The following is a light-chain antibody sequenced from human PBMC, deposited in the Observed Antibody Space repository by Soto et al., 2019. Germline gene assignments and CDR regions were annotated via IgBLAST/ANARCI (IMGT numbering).Light chain of an antibody. Sequence: DIQMTQSPSSLSVSVGDRVTLTCRASQGISNYLAWYQQKPGQVPKLLIYAPSTLHSGVPSRISGSGSGTDFTLTISSLQAEDVATYYCQQYNSAPYTFGRGTKVEIK. CDR2: APS. J-gene: IGKJ2*01. V-gene: IGKV1-27*01. CDR1: QGISNY. CDR3: QQYNSAPYT.